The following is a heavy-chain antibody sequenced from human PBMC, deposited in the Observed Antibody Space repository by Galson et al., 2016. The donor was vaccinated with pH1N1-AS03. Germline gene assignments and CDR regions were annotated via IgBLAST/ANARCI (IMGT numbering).Heavy chain of an antibody. Sequence: LRLSCAASGFTFRNYAMSWVRQAPGKGLEWIGYIYYNGRTNYNPSLKSRVTISVDTPKNQFSLKLRSVTAADPAVYYCARHYYAEVDYYYYGMDVWGQGTTVTVSS. CDR1: GFTFRNYA. D-gene: IGHD3-10*01. J-gene: IGHJ6*02. CDR3: ARHYYAEVDYYYYGMDV. CDR2: IYYNGRT. V-gene: IGHV4-59*08.